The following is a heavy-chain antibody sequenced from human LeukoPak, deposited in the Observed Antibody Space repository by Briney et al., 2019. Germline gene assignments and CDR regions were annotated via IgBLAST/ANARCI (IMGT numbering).Heavy chain of an antibody. CDR1: GFAFSSYG. D-gene: IGHD5-18*01. CDR2: ISYDGSNK. Sequence: PGRSLRLSCAASGFAFSSYGMHWVRQAPGKGLEWVALISYDGSNKYYADSVKGRFTISRDNSKNTLHLQMNSLRAEDTAVYYCAKDRYTYGTEYFDYWGQGTLVTVSS. J-gene: IGHJ4*02. V-gene: IGHV3-30*18. CDR3: AKDRYTYGTEYFDY.